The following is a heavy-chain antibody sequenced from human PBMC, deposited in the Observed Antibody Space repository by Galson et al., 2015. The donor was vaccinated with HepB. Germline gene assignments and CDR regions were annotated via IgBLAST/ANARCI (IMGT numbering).Heavy chain of an antibody. CDR1: GFTFSSYS. CDR3: ARGYNSGRGASDI. D-gene: IGHD6-19*01. CDR2: ISSNSSTI. V-gene: IGHV3-48*01. Sequence: SLRLSCAASGFTFSSYSMNWVRQAPGKGLEWVSYISSNSSTIYYADSVKGRFTISRDNAKNSTYLQMNSLRAEDTAVYYCARGYNSGRGASDIWGQGTMVTVSS. J-gene: IGHJ3*02.